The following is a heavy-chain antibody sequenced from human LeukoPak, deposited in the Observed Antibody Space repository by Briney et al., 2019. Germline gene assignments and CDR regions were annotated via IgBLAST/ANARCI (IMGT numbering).Heavy chain of an antibody. J-gene: IGHJ5*02. CDR2: INPNSGGT. CDR1: GYTFTIYG. Sequence: GASVKVSFTASGYTFTIYGISWVRQAPGQGLEWMGWINPNSGGTNYAQKFQGRVTMTRDTSISTAYMELSRLRSDDTAVYYCARDSPAVNYYDSKHLDHNWFDPWGQGTLVTVSS. D-gene: IGHD3-22*01. V-gene: IGHV1-2*02. CDR3: ARDSPAVNYYDSKHLDHNWFDP.